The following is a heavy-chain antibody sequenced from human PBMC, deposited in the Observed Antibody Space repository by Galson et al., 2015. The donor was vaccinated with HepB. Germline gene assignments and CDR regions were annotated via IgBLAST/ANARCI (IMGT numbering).Heavy chain of an antibody. CDR2: ISSSSSYI. V-gene: IGHV3-21*01. Sequence: SLRLSCAASGFTFSSYSMYWVRQAPGKGLEWVSSISSSSSYIYYADSVKGRFTISRDNAKNSLYLQMNSLRAEDTAVYYCARSRSSWSYYYFDYWGQGTLVTVSS. D-gene: IGHD6-13*01. CDR3: ARSRSSWSYYYFDY. J-gene: IGHJ4*02. CDR1: GFTFSSYS.